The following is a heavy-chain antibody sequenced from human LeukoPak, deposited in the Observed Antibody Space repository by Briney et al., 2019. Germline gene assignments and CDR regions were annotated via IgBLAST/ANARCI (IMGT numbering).Heavy chain of an antibody. V-gene: IGHV1-46*01. D-gene: IGHD5-24*01. CDR2: INPSGGST. Sequence: GASVKVSCKASGYTFTSYYMHWVRQAPGQGLEWMGIINPSGGSTSYAQKFQGRVTMTRDTFTSTVYMELSSLRSEDTAVYYCARKSKDGYKLFPKTHYYFDYWGQGTLVTVSS. CDR1: GYTFTSYY. J-gene: IGHJ4*02. CDR3: ARKSKDGYKLFPKTHYYFDY.